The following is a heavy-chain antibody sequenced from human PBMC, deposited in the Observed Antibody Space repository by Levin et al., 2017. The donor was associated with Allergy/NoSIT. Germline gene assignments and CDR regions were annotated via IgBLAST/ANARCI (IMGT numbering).Heavy chain of an antibody. Sequence: LSLTCAASGFTFDDYAMHWVRQAPGKGLEWVSGISWNSGSIGYADSVKGRFTISRDNAKNSLYLQMNSLRAEDTALYYCAKDLNYYDSSGYNYWGQGTLVTVSS. D-gene: IGHD3-22*01. V-gene: IGHV3-9*01. CDR2: ISWNSGSI. J-gene: IGHJ4*02. CDR1: GFTFDDYA. CDR3: AKDLNYYDSSGYNY.